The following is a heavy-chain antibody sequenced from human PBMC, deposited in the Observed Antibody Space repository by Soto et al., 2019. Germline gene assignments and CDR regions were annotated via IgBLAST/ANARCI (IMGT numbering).Heavy chain of an antibody. CDR3: ARDLVVVAATYYYYGMDV. D-gene: IGHD2-15*01. CDR1: GYTFTIYY. CDR2: INPSGGST. Sequence: ASVKVSCKASGYTFTIYYMHWVRQAPGQGLEWMGIINPSGGSTSYAQKFQGRVTMTRDTSTSTVYMELSSLRSEDTAVYYCARDLVVVAATYYYYGMDVWGQGTTVTVSS. V-gene: IGHV1-46*01. J-gene: IGHJ6*02.